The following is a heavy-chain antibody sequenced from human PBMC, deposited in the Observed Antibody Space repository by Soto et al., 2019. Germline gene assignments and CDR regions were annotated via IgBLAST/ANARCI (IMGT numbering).Heavy chain of an antibody. CDR3: ARDLGLTGYYY. Sequence: SETLSLTCSVSGASVSSGDFHWSWIRQRPGEGLEWIGYIYYTGRTYYNPSLRSRVTMSVDTSKNHFSLTLSSMTAADTAVYYCARDLGLTGYYYWGQGTLVTVSS. CDR2: IYYTGRT. J-gene: IGHJ4*02. D-gene: IGHD3-9*01. CDR1: GASVSSGDFH. V-gene: IGHV4-30-4*02.